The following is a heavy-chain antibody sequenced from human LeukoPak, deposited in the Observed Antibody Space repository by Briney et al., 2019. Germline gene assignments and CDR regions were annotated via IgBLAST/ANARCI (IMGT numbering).Heavy chain of an antibody. Sequence: PSETLSLTCTVSGGSISSYYWSWIRQPPGKGLEWIGYIYYSGSTNYNPSLKSRVTISVDTSKNQFSLKLSSVTAADTAVYYCARLIVGATKGYAFDIWGQGTMVTVSS. V-gene: IGHV4-59*01. D-gene: IGHD1-26*01. CDR2: IYYSGST. J-gene: IGHJ3*02. CDR3: ARLIVGATKGYAFDI. CDR1: GGSISSYY.